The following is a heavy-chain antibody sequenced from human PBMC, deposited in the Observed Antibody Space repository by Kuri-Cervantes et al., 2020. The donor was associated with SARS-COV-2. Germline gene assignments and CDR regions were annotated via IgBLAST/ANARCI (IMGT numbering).Heavy chain of an antibody. J-gene: IGHJ4*02. Sequence: SETLSLTCTVSGGSISSYYWSWIRQPAGKGLEWIGRIYTNGNTNYNPSLKSRVTMSVDTSKNQFSLKLTSVTAADTAVYYCARTHPFYGGNSGPYFDYWGQGTLVTVSS. D-gene: IGHD4-23*01. CDR2: IYTNGNT. V-gene: IGHV4-4*07. CDR1: GGSISSYY. CDR3: ARTHPFYGGNSGPYFDY.